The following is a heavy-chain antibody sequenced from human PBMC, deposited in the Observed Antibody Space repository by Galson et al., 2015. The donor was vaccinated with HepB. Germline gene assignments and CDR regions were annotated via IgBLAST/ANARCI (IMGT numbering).Heavy chain of an antibody. CDR1: GFTFSSYD. CDR3: ARGKRYCSSTSCHRSMDV. CDR2: IGTAGDP. J-gene: IGHJ6*03. Sequence: SLRLSCAASGFTFSSYDVHWVRQATGKGLEWVSAIGTAGDPYYPGSVKGRFTISRENAKNSLYLQMNSLRAGDTAVYYCARGKRYCSSTSCHRSMDVWGKGTTVTVSS. V-gene: IGHV3-13*05. D-gene: IGHD2-2*01.